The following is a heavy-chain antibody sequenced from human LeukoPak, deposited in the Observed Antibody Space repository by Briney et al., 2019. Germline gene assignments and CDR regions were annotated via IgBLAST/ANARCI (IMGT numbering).Heavy chain of an antibody. V-gene: IGHV4-59*08. CDR2: IYYSGNT. CDR3: ARHSERWLGAFDI. Sequence: PSETLSLTCTVSGGSISSYYWSWIRQPPGNGLEWIGYIYYSGNTNYNPSLKSRVTISVDTSKNQFSLKLSSVTAADTAVYYCARHSERWLGAFDIWGQGTMVTVSS. CDR1: GGSISSYY. D-gene: IGHD6-19*01. J-gene: IGHJ3*02.